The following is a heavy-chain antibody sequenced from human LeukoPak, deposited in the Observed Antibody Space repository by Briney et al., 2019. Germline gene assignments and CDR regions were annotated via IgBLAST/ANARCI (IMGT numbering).Heavy chain of an antibody. CDR3: ARGDLRGIAASNYYYYGMDV. Sequence: ETLSLTCAVYGGSFSGYYWSWIRQPPGKGLEWIGEINHSGSTNYNPSLKSRVTISVDTSKNQFSLKLSSVTAADTAVYYCARGDLRGIAASNYYYYGMDVWGQGTTVTVSS. CDR1: GGSFSGYY. D-gene: IGHD6-13*01. CDR2: INHSGST. J-gene: IGHJ6*02. V-gene: IGHV4-34*01.